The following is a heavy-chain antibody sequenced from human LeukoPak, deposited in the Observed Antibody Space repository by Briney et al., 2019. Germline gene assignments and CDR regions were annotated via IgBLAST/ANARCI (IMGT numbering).Heavy chain of an antibody. CDR1: GFTFTNYD. CDR2: ISADGSNE. V-gene: IGHV3-30*03. CDR3: AAGPSFDP. J-gene: IGHJ5*02. Sequence: PGGSLRLSCAASGFTFTNYDMHWVRQAPVKGLEWVAVISADGSNEYYGDSVKGRFTIFRDNSRNTLYLQMNSLKAEDTAVYYCAAGPSFDPWGQGTLVTVSS.